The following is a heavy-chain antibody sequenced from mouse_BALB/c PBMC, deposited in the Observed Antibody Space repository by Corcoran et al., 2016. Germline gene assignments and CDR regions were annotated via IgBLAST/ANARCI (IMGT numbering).Heavy chain of an antibody. CDR3: ARWDLYFYV. J-gene: IGHJ1*01. CDR2: IDPANGNT. Sequence: VHLQQSGAEIVTPGDSVKLSCTASGFNIKDTSMHWVKQRPEQVLEWIGRIDPANGNTKYDPKFQGKATITADTSSNTAYLQLSSLTSEDTAVYYCARWDLYFYVWGAGTTVIVSS. V-gene: IGHV14-3*02. CDR1: GFNIKDTS.